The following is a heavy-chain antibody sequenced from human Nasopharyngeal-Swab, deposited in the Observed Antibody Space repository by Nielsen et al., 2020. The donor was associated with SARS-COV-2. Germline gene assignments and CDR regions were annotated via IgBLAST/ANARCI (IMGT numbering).Heavy chain of an antibody. D-gene: IGHD1-1*01. V-gene: IGHV3-48*01. Sequence: GESLKISCVASGFTFRSRSMNWVPQAPGKGLECVLYINGDSSAKYYVDPVKGRFTISRDNAKNSLYLQMNSLRVEDTAVYYCVRDGYTTGRNDAFDIWGQGTMVTVSS. CDR3: VRDGYTTGRNDAFDI. J-gene: IGHJ3*02. CDR2: INGDSSAK. CDR1: GFTFRSRS.